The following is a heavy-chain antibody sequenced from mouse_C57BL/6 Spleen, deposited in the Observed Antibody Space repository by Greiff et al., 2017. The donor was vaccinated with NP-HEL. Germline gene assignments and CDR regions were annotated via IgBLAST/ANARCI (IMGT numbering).Heavy chain of an antibody. Sequence: EVQLQQSGPELVKPGASVKIPCKASGYTFTDYNMDWVKQSHGKSLEWIGDINPNNGGTNYNQKFKGKATLTVDKSSSTAYMELRSLTSEDTAVHYCARSVYDLTWFAYWGQETLVTVSA. CDR1: GYTFTDYN. V-gene: IGHV1-18*01. CDR2: INPNNGGT. D-gene: IGHD2-3*01. CDR3: ARSVYDLTWFAY. J-gene: IGHJ3*01.